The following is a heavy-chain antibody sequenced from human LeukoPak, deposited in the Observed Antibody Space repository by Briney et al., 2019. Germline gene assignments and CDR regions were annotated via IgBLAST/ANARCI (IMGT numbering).Heavy chain of an antibody. V-gene: IGHV4-34*01. CDR3: VTYYYGSSAPKRNY. Sequence: SETLSPTCAVYGGSFSDYFWSWIRQPPGKGLEWIGEISHSGSTTYNPSLRSRVTISGDTSKKQFSLKLSSVTAADTAVYYCVTYYYGSSAPKRNYWGQGILVTVSS. J-gene: IGHJ4*02. CDR1: GGSFSDYF. CDR2: ISHSGST. D-gene: IGHD3-22*01.